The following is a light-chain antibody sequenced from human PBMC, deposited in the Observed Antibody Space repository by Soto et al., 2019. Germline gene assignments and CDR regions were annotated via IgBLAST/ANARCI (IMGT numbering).Light chain of an antibody. CDR1: QSIITY. J-gene: IGKJ4*01. CDR3: QQTDSSPALT. Sequence: DIQMTQFPSSLSASVGDRVTITCRASQSIITYLNWYQQKPGTAPKLLIFAASSLQSGVPSRFSGSGSGTDFTLTISSLEPEDFATYYCQQTDSSPALTFGGGTKVEIK. CDR2: AAS. V-gene: IGKV1-39*01.